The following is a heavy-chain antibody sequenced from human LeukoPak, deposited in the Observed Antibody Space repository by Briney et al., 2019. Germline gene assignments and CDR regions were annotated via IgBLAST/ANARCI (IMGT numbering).Heavy chain of an antibody. CDR3: ARDSSGWYWDY. Sequence: PSETLSLTCTVSGGSISSSSYYWGWIRQPPGKGLEWIGSIYYSGSTYYNPSLKSRVTISVDTSKNQFSLKLSSVTAADTAVYYCARDSSGWYWDYWGQGTLVTVSS. J-gene: IGHJ4*02. D-gene: IGHD6-19*01. V-gene: IGHV4-39*07. CDR1: GGSISSSSYY. CDR2: IYYSGST.